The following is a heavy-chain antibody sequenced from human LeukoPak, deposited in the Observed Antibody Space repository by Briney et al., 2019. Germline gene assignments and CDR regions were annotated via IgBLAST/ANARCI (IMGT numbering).Heavy chain of an antibody. Sequence: GGSLRLSCAASGFTFRSYWMTWVRQAQGKGLEWVAKINEDGSETDYVDSVKGRFTISRDNAKNTLLLQMSSLRAEDTAVYYCARPQVLPDDIYNFWGQGTMVAVSS. J-gene: IGHJ3*01. CDR1: GFTFRSYW. V-gene: IGHV3-7*01. D-gene: IGHD2-2*01. CDR2: INEDGSET. CDR3: ARPQVLPDDIYNF.